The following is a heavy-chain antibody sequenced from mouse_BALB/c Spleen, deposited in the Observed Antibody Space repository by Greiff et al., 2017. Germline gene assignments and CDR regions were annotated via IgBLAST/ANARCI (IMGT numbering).Heavy chain of an antibody. CDR3: ARGRTGNYYYFDY. D-gene: IGHD2-1*01. CDR2: ISSGGST. V-gene: IGHV5-6-5*01. Sequence: EVKLVESGGGLVKPGGSLKLSCAASGFTFSSYAMSWVRQTPEKRLEWVASISSGGSTYYPDSVKGRFTISRDNARNILYLQMSSLRSEDTAMYYCARGRTGNYYYFDYWGQGTTLTVSS. J-gene: IGHJ2*01. CDR1: GFTFSSYA.